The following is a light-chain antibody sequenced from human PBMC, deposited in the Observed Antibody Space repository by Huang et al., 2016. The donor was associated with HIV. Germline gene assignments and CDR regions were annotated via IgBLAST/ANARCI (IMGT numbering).Light chain of an antibody. CDR1: QGIGDD. V-gene: IGKV1-6*01. Sequence: AIQMTQSPSSLSASVGDRVTITCRASQGIGDDLGWYQQKPGKAPKILIYAASSLQNGFPSRFSGSGSGTDFTLTISSLQPEDSATYYCLQDYSYPYTFGQGTKLEIK. CDR2: AAS. J-gene: IGKJ2*01. CDR3: LQDYSYPYT.